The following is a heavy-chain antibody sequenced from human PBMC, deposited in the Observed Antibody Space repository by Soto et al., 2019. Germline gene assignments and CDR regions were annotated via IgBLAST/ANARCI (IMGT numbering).Heavy chain of an antibody. CDR1: GYTFTSYG. Sequence: ASVKVSCKASGYTFTSYGISWVCQATGQGLEWMGWISAYNGNTNYAQKLQGRVTMTTDTSTSTAYMELRSLRSDDTAVYYCARGEKLDYYYYYMDVWGKGTTVTVSS. D-gene: IGHD6-13*01. V-gene: IGHV1-18*01. CDR3: ARGEKLDYYYYYMDV. CDR2: ISAYNGNT. J-gene: IGHJ6*03.